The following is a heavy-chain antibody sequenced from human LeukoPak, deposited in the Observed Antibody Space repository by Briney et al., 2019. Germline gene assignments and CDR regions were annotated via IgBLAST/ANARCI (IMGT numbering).Heavy chain of an antibody. CDR1: GGSIRTSSYY. CDR2: MYYSGSI. Sequence: SETLSLTCVVSGGSIRTSSYYWAWIRQPPGKGLEWIVSMYYSGSIYYNPSLESRVTISVDTSKNQFSLKLSSVTAADTAVYYCARVYYYDSSGYYHYFDYWGQGALVTVSS. D-gene: IGHD3-22*01. J-gene: IGHJ4*02. CDR3: ARVYYYDSSGYYHYFDY. V-gene: IGHV4-39*01.